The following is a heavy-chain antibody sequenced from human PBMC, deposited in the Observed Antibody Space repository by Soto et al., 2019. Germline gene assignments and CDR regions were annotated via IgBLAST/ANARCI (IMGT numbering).Heavy chain of an antibody. CDR1: GYTFSSYG. J-gene: IGHJ4*02. Sequence: QVQLVQSGAEVKKPGASVKVSCKASGYTFSSYGISWVRQAPGQGLEWMGWISAYNGNTNYAQKLQGRVTMTTDTSTSTAYMELRSLRSDNTAVYYCARDARVRGVIIGPQMDYWGQGTLVTVSS. CDR2: ISAYNGNT. D-gene: IGHD3-10*01. V-gene: IGHV1-18*01. CDR3: ARDARVRGVIIGPQMDY.